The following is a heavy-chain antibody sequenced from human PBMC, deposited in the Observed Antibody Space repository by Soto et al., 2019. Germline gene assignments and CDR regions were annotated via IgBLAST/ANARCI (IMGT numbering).Heavy chain of an antibody. CDR3: ARGGPYGDYLYGMDV. CDR1: GFTFSSYW. Sequence: GGSLRLSCAASGFTFSSYWMSWVRQAPGKGLEWVANIKQDGSEKYYVDSVKGRFTISRDNAKNSLYLQMNSLRAEDTAVYYCARGGPYGDYLYGMDVWGQGTTVTVSS. J-gene: IGHJ6*02. CDR2: IKQDGSEK. D-gene: IGHD4-17*01. V-gene: IGHV3-7*03.